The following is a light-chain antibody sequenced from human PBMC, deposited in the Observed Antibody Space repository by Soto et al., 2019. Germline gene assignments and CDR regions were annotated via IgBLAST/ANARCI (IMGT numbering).Light chain of an antibody. Sequence: LTQPPSVSGSPGQSVTISCTGTSSDVGSYNRVSWFQQPPGTAPKLLIYEVSNRPSGVPDRISGSKSGNTASLTISGLQAEDEADYYCSSYTSSSTYVFGTGTKVTVL. CDR2: EVS. CDR1: SSDVGSYNR. CDR3: SSYTSSSTYV. V-gene: IGLV2-18*02. J-gene: IGLJ1*01.